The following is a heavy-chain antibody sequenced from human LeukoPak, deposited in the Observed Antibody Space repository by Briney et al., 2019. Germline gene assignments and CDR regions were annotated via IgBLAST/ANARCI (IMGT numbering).Heavy chain of an antibody. Sequence: RPGGSPLLSCAASGFTFSTYSMNWVRPAPGKGLEWVAVIWNDGSNTYHADSVKGRFTISRDNSKNTLYLQMNSLRAEDTAVYYCARDRGSRWFGPIDYWGQGTLVTV. CDR1: GFTFSTYS. V-gene: IGHV3-33*08. J-gene: IGHJ4*02. CDR3: ARDRGSRWFGPIDY. D-gene: IGHD6-13*01. CDR2: IWNDGSNT.